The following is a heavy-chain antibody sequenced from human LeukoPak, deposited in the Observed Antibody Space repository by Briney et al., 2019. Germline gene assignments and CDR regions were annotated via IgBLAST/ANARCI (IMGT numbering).Heavy chain of an antibody. V-gene: IGHV3-48*03. D-gene: IGHD1-14*01. J-gene: IGHJ4*02. Sequence: PGGSLRLSCAASGFTFSSYEMNWVRQAPGKGLEWVSYITSSGRTRYYADSVKGRFTISRDNAKNSLYLQMNSLRVEDTAVYYCARNVYRTFDSWDQGTLVTVSS. CDR3: ARNVYRTFDS. CDR2: ITSSGRTR. CDR1: GFTFSSYE.